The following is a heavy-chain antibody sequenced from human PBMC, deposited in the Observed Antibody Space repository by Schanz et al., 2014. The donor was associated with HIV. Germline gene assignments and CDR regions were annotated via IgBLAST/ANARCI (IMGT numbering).Heavy chain of an antibody. D-gene: IGHD6-6*01. CDR3: ASTEYPYTTSSDYYYGMDV. J-gene: IGHJ6*02. CDR2: IWYDGSNK. V-gene: IGHV3-33*01. Sequence: QVELVESGGGVVQPGRSLRLSCAASGFTFSSYGMHWVRQAPGKGLEWVAVIWYDGSNKYYADSVKGRFTISRDNSKNTLYLQMNSLRAEDTAVYYCASTEYPYTTSSDYYYGMDVWGRGIMVTVSS. CDR1: GFTFSSYG.